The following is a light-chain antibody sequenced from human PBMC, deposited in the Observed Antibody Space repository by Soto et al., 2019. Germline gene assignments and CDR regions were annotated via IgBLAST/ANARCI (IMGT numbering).Light chain of an antibody. CDR3: QQLNSYPRT. J-gene: IGKJ1*01. CDR1: QDISSY. CDR2: AAS. Sequence: GDRVTITCRASQDISSYLAWYQQKPGKVPKLLIYAASTLQGGVPSRFSGSGSGTEFTLTISSLQPEDFATYYCQQLNSYPRTFGQGTKVEIK. V-gene: IGKV1-9*01.